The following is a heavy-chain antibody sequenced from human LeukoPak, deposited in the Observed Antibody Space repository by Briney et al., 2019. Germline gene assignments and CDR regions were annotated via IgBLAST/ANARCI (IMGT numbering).Heavy chain of an antibody. CDR2: INPNSGGT. D-gene: IGHD4-17*01. CDR3: ASHGTGHMTTVTWEADY. CDR1: GYTFTGYY. V-gene: IGHV1-2*02. Sequence: ASVKVSCKASGYTFTGYYMHWVRQAPGQGLEWMGWINPNSGGTNYAQKFQGRVTMTRDTSISTAYMELSRLRSDDTAVYHCASHGTGHMTTVTWEADYWGQGTLVTVSS. J-gene: IGHJ4*02.